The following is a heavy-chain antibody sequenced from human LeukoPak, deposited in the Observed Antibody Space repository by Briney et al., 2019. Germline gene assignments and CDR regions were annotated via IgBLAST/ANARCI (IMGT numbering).Heavy chain of an antibody. J-gene: IGHJ3*02. CDR1: GYTFTGYY. Sequence: ASVKVSCKASGYTFTGYYMHWVRQAPGQGLEWMGWINPNSGGTNYAQKFQGRVTMTRDTSISTAYMELSRLRSDDTAVDYCARILSFGMLRGGTVGAFDIWGQGTMVTVSS. D-gene: IGHD3-10*01. CDR3: ARILSFGMLRGGTVGAFDI. CDR2: INPNSGGT. V-gene: IGHV1-2*02.